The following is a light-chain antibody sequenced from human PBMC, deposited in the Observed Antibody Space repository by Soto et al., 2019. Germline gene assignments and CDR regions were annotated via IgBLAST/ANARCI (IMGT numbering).Light chain of an antibody. Sequence: QSALTQPASVSGSPGQSITISCTGTSSDVGGYNYVSWYQQHPGRAPKLMIYDVSWRPPGISNRFSGSKSGNTASLTISGLQAEDEAEYFCSSYTSTTSVIFGGGTKVTVL. CDR1: SSDVGGYNY. CDR2: DVS. CDR3: SSYTSTTSVI. V-gene: IGLV2-14*01. J-gene: IGLJ2*01.